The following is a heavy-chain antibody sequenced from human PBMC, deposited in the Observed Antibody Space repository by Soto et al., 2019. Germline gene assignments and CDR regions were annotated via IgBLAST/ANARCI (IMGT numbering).Heavy chain of an antibody. D-gene: IGHD6-19*01. CDR1: GGSISSYY. CDR2: IYYSGST. J-gene: IGHJ4*02. CDR3: ARDNAVNYFDY. Sequence: SETLSLTCTVSGGSISSYYWSWIRQPPGKGLEWIGYIYYSGSTNYNPSLKSRVTISVDTSKNQFSLKLSSVTAADTAVYYCARDNAVNYFDYWGQGTLVTVS. V-gene: IGHV4-59*01.